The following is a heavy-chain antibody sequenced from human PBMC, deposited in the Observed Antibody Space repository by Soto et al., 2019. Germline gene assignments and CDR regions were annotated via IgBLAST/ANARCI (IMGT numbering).Heavy chain of an antibody. J-gene: IGHJ6*02. Sequence: SLTCTVSGGSISSYYWSWIRQPPGKGLEWIGYIYYSGSTNYNPSLKSRVTISVDTSKNQFPLKLSSVTAADTAVYYCARYYDFWSGHYYYYYGMDVWGQGTTVTVSS. CDR1: GGSISSYY. V-gene: IGHV4-59*01. CDR2: IYYSGST. D-gene: IGHD3-3*01. CDR3: ARYYDFWSGHYYYYYGMDV.